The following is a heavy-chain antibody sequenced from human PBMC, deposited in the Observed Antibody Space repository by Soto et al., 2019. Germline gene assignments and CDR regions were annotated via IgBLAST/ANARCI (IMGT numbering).Heavy chain of an antibody. Sequence: PLETLSLTCAVSGGSISSGGYSWSWIRQPPGKRLEWIGYIYHSGSTYYNPSLTSPGTLSGDRSRNQYSLRRSSVTAAHTAVYYCARSQTTVTSYDYWGQGTLVTVSS. CDR1: GGSISSGGYS. D-gene: IGHD4-17*01. CDR3: ARSQTTVTSYDY. V-gene: IGHV4-30-2*01. CDR2: IYHSGST. J-gene: IGHJ4*02.